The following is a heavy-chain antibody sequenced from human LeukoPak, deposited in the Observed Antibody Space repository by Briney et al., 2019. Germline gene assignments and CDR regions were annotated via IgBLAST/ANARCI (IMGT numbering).Heavy chain of an antibody. CDR1: GFTFSTYA. CDR2: ISGSGGST. D-gene: IGHD6-13*01. CDR3: AKSNREQLVVSNGLDF. Sequence: GGSLRLSCAASGFTFSTYAVSWVRPPPGRGRGWVSDISGSGGSTYYADSLKGRFTISRDNSKDTVYLQMNSLRVDDTAVYYCAKSNREQLVVSNGLDFWGRGTTVIVS. J-gene: IGHJ6*02. V-gene: IGHV3-23*01.